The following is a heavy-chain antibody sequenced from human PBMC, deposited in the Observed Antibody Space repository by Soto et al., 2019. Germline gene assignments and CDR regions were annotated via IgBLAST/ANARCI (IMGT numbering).Heavy chain of an antibody. CDR1: GGSFSGYY. D-gene: IGHD3-3*01. Sequence: SETLSLTCAVYGGSFSGYYWSWIRQPPGKGLEWIGEINHSGSTNYNPSLKSRVTISVDTSKNQFSLKLSSVTAADTAVYYCARAEWYYDFWSGYPDQNWFDPWGQGTLVTVSS. CDR2: INHSGST. V-gene: IGHV4-34*01. CDR3: ARAEWYYDFWSGYPDQNWFDP. J-gene: IGHJ5*02.